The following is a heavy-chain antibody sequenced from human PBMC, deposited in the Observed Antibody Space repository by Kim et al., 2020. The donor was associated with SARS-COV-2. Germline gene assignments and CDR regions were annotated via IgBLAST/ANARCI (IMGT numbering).Heavy chain of an antibody. CDR2: IYYSGST. CDR1: GGSISSYY. V-gene: IGHV4-59*08. D-gene: IGHD6-13*01. J-gene: IGHJ2*01. CDR3: ARRGGWDSSWYQFGWYFDL. Sequence: SETLSLTCTVSGGSISSYYWSRIRQPPGKGLEWIGYIYYSGSTNYNPSLKSRVTISVDTSKNQFSLKLSSVTAADTAVYYCARRGGWDSSWYQFGWYFDLWGRGTLVTVSP.